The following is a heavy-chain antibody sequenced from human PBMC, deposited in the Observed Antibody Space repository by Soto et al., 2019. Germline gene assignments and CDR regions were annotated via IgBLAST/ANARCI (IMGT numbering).Heavy chain of an antibody. CDR3: ARVSGYYYDSSGYYYDDY. D-gene: IGHD3-22*01. CDR2: ISAYNGNT. J-gene: IGHJ4*02. Sequence: ASVKVSCKASGYTFTSYGISWVRQAPGQGLEWMGWISAYNGNTNYAQKLQGRVPMTTDTSTSTAYMELRSLRSDDTAVYYCARVSGYYYDSSGYYYDDYWGQGTLVTVSS. V-gene: IGHV1-18*01. CDR1: GYTFTSYG.